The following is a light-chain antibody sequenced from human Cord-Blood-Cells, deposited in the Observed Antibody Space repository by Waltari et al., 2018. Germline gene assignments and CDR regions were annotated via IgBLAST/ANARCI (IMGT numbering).Light chain of an antibody. J-gene: IGLJ2*01. CDR3: NSRDSSGNHVV. Sequence: SSELTQDPAVSVALGQTVRITCQGDSPRSYYASWYQQKPGQAPVLVIYGKNNRPSGIPGRFSGSSSGNTASLTITGAQAEDEADYYCNSRDSSGNHVVFGGGTKLTVL. V-gene: IGLV3-19*01. CDR2: GKN. CDR1: SPRSYY.